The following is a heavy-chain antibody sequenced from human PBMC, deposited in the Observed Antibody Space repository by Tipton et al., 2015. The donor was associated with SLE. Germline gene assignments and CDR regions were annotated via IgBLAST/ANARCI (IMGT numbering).Heavy chain of an antibody. J-gene: IGHJ6*03. CDR2: LYYRGSP. CDR3: VRDWGDSTYTYYYMDV. D-gene: IGHD3-10*01. Sequence: TLSLTCTVSGDSISTYYWTWIRQTPGGGLEWIGYLYYRGSPNYNPSLRRRVTMSLATSKNQFSLKLNSVTGADTAVYYCVRDWGDSTYTYYYMDVWGKGTTVTVSS. CDR1: GDSISTYY. V-gene: IGHV4-59*01.